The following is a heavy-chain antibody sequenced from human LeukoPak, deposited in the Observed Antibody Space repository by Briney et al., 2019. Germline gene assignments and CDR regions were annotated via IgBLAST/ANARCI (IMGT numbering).Heavy chain of an antibody. J-gene: IGHJ6*04. CDR2: ITSSGDTT. CDR1: GFTFNNYA. D-gene: IGHD3-10*01. Sequence: GGSLRLSCAASGFTFNNYAMNWVRQAPGKGLEWVSCITSSGDTTHYADSVRGRFTISRDNSRNTLSLQMTSLRAEDTAVYYCAKGVLSGMRYYYGMDVWGKGTTVTVSS. V-gene: IGHV3-23*01. CDR3: AKGVLSGMRYYYGMDV.